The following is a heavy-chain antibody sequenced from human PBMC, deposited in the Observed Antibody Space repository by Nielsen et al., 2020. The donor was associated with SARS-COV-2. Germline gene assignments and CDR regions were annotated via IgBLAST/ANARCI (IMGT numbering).Heavy chain of an antibody. J-gene: IGHJ4*02. CDR2: ISASGGST. CDR3: AASKSGYYFDL. D-gene: IGHD6-13*01. Sequence: GGSLRLSSAASGFTFTNYGMTWVRQDPGKGLEWVSTISASGGSTFYTDSVKGRFTISRDNFKNTLYLLMNSLRAEDTAVYYCAASKSGYYFDLWGQGTLVTVSS. V-gene: IGHV3-23*01. CDR1: GFTFTNYG.